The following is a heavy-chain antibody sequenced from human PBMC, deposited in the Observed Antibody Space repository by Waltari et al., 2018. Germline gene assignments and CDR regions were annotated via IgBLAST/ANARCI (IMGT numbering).Heavy chain of an antibody. V-gene: IGHV3-48*03. J-gene: IGHJ4*02. CDR3: ATDLPGDRDFDF. Sequence: EVQLVESGGGLVQPGGSLRSSCVASGFIFSNYQMNWVRQAPGKGLEWVSFIRSGGSTIYADSVKGRFTIARDNAENSLYLQMNSLRVEDTAIYYCATDLPGDRDFDFWGQGTLVTVSS. CDR2: IRSGGSTI. CDR1: GFIFSNYQ. D-gene: IGHD7-27*01.